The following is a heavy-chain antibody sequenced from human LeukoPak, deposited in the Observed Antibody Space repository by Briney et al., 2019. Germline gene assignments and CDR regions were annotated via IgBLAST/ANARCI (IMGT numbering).Heavy chain of an antibody. D-gene: IGHD6-19*01. CDR3: ARVGSGSFDY. J-gene: IGHJ4*02. CDR2: SYYSGST. V-gene: IGHV4-59*01. Sequence: SETLSPTCTVSGGSISTYYWSWIRQPPGKGLEWIGYSYYSGSTYCNPSLKTRVTISVDTSKNQFSLKLSSVTAADTAVYYCARVGSGSFDYWGQGTLVTVSS. CDR1: GGSISTYY.